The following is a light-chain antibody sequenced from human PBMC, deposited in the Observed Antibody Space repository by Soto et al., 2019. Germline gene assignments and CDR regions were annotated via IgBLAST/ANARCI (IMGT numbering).Light chain of an antibody. CDR3: CSYAGSRGLV. V-gene: IGLV2-23*01. Sequence: QSALTQPASVSGSPGQSITISCTGTSSDVGSYNLVSWYQQHPRKAPKLMVYEGSKRPSGVSNRFSGSKSGNTASLTISGLQAEDEADYYCCSYAGSRGLVFGGGTKLTVL. J-gene: IGLJ2*01. CDR1: SSDVGSYNL. CDR2: EGS.